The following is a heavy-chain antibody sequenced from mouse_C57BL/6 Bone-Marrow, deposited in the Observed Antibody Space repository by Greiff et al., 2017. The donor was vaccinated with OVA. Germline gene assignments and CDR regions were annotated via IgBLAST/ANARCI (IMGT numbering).Heavy chain of an antibody. CDR1: GYAFSSYW. V-gene: IGHV1-80*01. Sequence: QVQLQQSGAELVKPGASVKISCKASGYAFSSYWMNWVKQRPGKGLEWIGQIYPGDGDTNYNGKFKGKATLTADKSSSTAYMQLSSLTSEESAVYFCARQGQLRLRFAYWGQGTLVTVSA. CDR3: ARQGQLRLRFAY. J-gene: IGHJ3*01. D-gene: IGHD3-2*02. CDR2: IYPGDGDT.